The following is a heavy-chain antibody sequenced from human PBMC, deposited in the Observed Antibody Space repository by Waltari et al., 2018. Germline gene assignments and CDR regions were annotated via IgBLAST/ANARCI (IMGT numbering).Heavy chain of an antibody. V-gene: IGHV3-23*03. Sequence: EVQLLESGGGLVQPGGSLRLSCAASGFTFSSYAMSWVRQPPGKGLEWVSVIYSGGSTYYADSVKGRFTISRDNSKNTLYLQMNSLRAEDAAVYYCAKLLVPAATDYWGQGTLVTVSS. CDR1: GFTFSSYA. CDR2: IYSGGST. J-gene: IGHJ4*02. CDR3: AKLLVPAATDY. D-gene: IGHD2-2*01.